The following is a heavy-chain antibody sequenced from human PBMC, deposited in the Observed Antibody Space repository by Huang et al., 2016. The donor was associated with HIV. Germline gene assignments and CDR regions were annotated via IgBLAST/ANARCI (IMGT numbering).Heavy chain of an antibody. CDR2: FDPEIGET. CDR3: ATGFDVFFDF. Sequence: QVQLVQSRAEVKKPGASVKVSCKVSEYTLAELSIHWVRQPPGKGLEWMGGFDPEIGETIYALKCQGRGTMTEDTSTETAFMELSGLRPEDTAVYYCATGFDVFFDFWGQGTLVTVSS. CDR1: EYTLAELS. V-gene: IGHV1-24*01. J-gene: IGHJ4*02. D-gene: IGHD3-9*01.